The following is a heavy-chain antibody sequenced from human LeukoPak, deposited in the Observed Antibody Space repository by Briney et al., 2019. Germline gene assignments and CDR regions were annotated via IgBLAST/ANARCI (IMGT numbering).Heavy chain of an antibody. J-gene: IGHJ6*02. V-gene: IGHV3-30*02. CDR3: AKDRGPMDV. Sequence: PGGSLRLSCAASGFTFSTYAMHWVRQAPGKGLEWVAFVRYDGGDKYYADTVKGRFTISRDNSKNTVYLQMNSLRVEDTALYYCAKDRGPMDVWGQGTTVTVSS. CDR1: GFTFSTYA. CDR2: VRYDGGDK.